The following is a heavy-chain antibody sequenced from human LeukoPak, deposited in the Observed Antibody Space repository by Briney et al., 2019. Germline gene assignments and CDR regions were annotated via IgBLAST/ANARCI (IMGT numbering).Heavy chain of an antibody. Sequence: GRSLRLSCAASGFTFSSYGMHWVRQAPGKGLEWVAVIWYDGSNKYYADSVKGRFTISRDNSKNTLYLQMNSLRAEDTAVYYCARDPAEGASFIDYWGQGTLVTVSS. CDR1: GFTFSSYG. V-gene: IGHV3-33*01. D-gene: IGHD1-26*01. CDR2: IWYDGSNK. CDR3: ARDPAEGASFIDY. J-gene: IGHJ4*02.